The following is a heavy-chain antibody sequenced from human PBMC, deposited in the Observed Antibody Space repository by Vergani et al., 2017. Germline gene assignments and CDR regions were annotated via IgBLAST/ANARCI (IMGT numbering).Heavy chain of an antibody. D-gene: IGHD2-2*01. J-gene: IGHJ6*03. CDR2: ISYDGSNK. CDR1: GFTFSSYG. V-gene: IGHV3-30*18. Sequence: QVQLVESGGGVVQPGRSLRLSCAASGFTFSSYGMHWVRQAPGKGLEWVAVISYDGSNKYYADSVKGRFTISRDNSKNTLYLQMNSLRAEDTAVYYCAKDARIVVVPAGYMDVWGKXT. CDR3: AKDARIVVVPAGYMDV.